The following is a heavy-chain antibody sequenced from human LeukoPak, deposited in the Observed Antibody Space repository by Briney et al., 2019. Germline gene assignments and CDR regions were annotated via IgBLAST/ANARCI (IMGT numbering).Heavy chain of an antibody. Sequence: SETLSLTCTVSGGSISSYYWSWIRRPPGKGLEWIGYIYYSGTTNYNPSLKSRVTISIDTSKNQFSLKLSSVTAADTAVYYCARGVYIAAAQYGYWGQGTLVTVSS. J-gene: IGHJ4*02. D-gene: IGHD6-13*01. CDR1: GGSISSYY. V-gene: IGHV4-59*01. CDR2: IYYSGTT. CDR3: ARGVYIAAAQYGY.